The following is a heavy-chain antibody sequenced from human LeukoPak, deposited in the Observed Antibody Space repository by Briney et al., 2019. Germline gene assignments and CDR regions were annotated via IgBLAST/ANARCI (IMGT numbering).Heavy chain of an antibody. CDR1: GGSISSYY. D-gene: IGHD3-22*01. V-gene: IGHV4-59*01. CDR2: IYYSGST. CDR3: AREAGRGYYYDSSGFDY. Sequence: SETLSLTCTVSGGSISSYYWSWIRQPPGKGLEWIGYIYYSGSTNYNPSLKSRVTISVDTSKNQFSLKLSSVTAADTAVYYCAREAGRGYYYDSSGFDYWGQGTLVTVSS. J-gene: IGHJ4*02.